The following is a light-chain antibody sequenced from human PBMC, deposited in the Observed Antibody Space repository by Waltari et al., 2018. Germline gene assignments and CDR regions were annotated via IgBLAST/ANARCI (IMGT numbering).Light chain of an antibody. CDR2: DAS. J-gene: IGKJ2*01. Sequence: EIVMTQSPAALSVSPGERATLSCRARQLFTSNLAWYQKKRGHSPRLLIYDASIRATGIPARFSGRGSGTEFTLTISSLQSEDFAVYYCQQYNNLQTFGQGTKLELK. CDR1: QLFTSN. V-gene: IGKV3D-15*01. CDR3: QQYNNLQT.